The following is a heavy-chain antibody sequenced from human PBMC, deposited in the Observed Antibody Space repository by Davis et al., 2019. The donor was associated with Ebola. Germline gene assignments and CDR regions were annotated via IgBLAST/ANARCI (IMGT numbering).Heavy chain of an antibody. Sequence: ASVKVSCKASGYTFTSYAMHWVRQAPGQRLEWMGWINAGNGNTKYSQKFQGRVTITRGTSASTAYMELSSLRSEDTAVYYCARGRTRKQQLATETTYYYCGMDVWGQGTTVTVSS. CDR3: ARGRTRKQQLATETTYYYCGMDV. CDR1: GYTFTSYA. D-gene: IGHD6-13*01. CDR2: INAGNGNT. V-gene: IGHV1-3*01. J-gene: IGHJ6*02.